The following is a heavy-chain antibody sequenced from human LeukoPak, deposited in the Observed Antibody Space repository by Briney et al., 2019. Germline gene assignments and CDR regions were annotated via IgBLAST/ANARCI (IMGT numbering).Heavy chain of an antibody. J-gene: IGHJ1*01. CDR2: INGVSSHI. CDR3: ATYSSSNGREFQY. CDR1: GFIFSGSA. D-gene: IGHD2-2*01. Sequence: GARRLSCAASGFIFSGSAMNWVRQAPGKGLEWVSSINGVSSHIYYADSVKGRFTIYRDNAKNSLYLQMNSLRAEDTAVYYCATYSSSNGREFQYWGQGTLVTVSS. V-gene: IGHV3-21*06.